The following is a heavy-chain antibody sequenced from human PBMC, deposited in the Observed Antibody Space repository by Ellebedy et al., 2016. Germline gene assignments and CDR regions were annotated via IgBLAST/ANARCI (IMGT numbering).Heavy chain of an antibody. J-gene: IGHJ4*02. V-gene: IGHV1-8*01. CDR2: MSPSSGHT. Sequence: ASVKVSXXTSGYTFNSYDISWVRQANGQGLEWMGYMSPSSGHTGYAQNFQGRVTMTRNTSTHTAYMELTTLRTDDTAVYYCARASQFLEPHTLRYWGQGTPVTVSS. D-gene: IGHD1-1*01. CDR1: GYTFNSYD. CDR3: ARASQFLEPHTLRY.